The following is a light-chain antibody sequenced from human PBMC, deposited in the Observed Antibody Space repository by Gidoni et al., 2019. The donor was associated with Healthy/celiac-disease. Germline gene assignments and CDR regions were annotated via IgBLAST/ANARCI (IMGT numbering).Light chain of an antibody. CDR2: GAS. V-gene: IGKV3-20*01. J-gene: IGKJ4*01. CDR1: QSVSSSY. Sequence: IVLTQSPGTLSLSPGERATLSCRASQSVSSSYLAWYQQKPGQAPRLLIYGASSRATGIPDRFSGSGSGTDFTLTISRLEPEDFAVYYCQQYGSSPLLTFGGGPKVEIK. CDR3: QQYGSSPLLT.